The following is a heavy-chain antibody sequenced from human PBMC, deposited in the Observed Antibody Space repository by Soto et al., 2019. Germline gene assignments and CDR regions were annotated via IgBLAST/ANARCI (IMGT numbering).Heavy chain of an antibody. J-gene: IGHJ4*02. CDR3: AKYGSSGSYFRN. CDR1: GFSFEDSG. Sequence: GGSLRLSCAASGFSFEDSGMHWVRQAPVKGPEWVSGISWTSGSIGYADPVKGRFTISRDNAKNSLYLQMNSLRIEETALYYCAKYGSSGSYFRNWRQGTRVTVSS. V-gene: IGHV3-9*01. D-gene: IGHD1-26*01. CDR2: ISWTSGSI.